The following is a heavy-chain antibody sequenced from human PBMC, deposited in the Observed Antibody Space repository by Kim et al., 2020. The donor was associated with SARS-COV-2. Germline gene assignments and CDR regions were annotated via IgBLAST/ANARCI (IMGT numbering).Heavy chain of an antibody. D-gene: IGHD6-13*01. CDR1: GFTFDDYA. CDR3: ANTHCSSWRRDDAFDI. CDR2: ISCDSGSI. Sequence: GGSLRLSCAASGFTFDDYAMHWVRQAPGKGLEWVSGISCDSGSIGYADSVKGRFTISRDNAKNSLYLQMNSLRAEDTALYYCANTHCSSWRRDDAFDIWGHGTMVTVSS. V-gene: IGHV3-9*01. J-gene: IGHJ3*02.